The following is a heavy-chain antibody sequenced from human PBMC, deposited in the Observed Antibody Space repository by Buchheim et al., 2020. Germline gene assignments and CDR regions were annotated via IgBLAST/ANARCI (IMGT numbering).Heavy chain of an antibody. Sequence: EVQLVESGGGLVQPGGSLRLSCAASGFTFSNYDMNWVRQAPGKGLEWVSYISSRSSPIYYADSVKGRFTVSRDNFTNSLYLQMNSLRDEDTAVYFCAKRIDVIAASVGLFDYWGQGTL. CDR3: AKRIDVIAASVGLFDY. D-gene: IGHD6-13*01. V-gene: IGHV3-48*02. CDR2: ISSRSSPI. CDR1: GFTFSNYD. J-gene: IGHJ4*02.